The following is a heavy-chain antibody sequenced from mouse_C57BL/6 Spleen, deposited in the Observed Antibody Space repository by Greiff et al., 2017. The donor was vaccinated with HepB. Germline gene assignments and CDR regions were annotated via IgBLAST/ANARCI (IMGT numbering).Heavy chain of an antibody. J-gene: IGHJ3*01. D-gene: IGHD1-1*01. V-gene: IGHV1-20*01. CDR3: ASPLYYGSSSFAY. Sequence: EVMLVESGPELVKPGDSVKISCKASGYSFTGYFMNWVMQSHGKSLEWIGRINPYNGDTFYNQKFKGKATLTVDKSSSTAHMELRSLTSEDSAVYYCASPLYYGSSSFAYWGQGTLVTVSA. CDR2: INPYNGDT. CDR1: GYSFTGYF.